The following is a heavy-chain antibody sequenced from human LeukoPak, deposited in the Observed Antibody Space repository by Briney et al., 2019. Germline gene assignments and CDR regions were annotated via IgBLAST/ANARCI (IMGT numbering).Heavy chain of an antibody. J-gene: IGHJ4*02. D-gene: IGHD6-13*01. V-gene: IGHV4-59*01. CDR1: GGSISSYY. CDR2: IYYSGST. CDR3: ARTRYSSSWYYFDY. Sequence: SQTLSLTCTVSGGSISSYYWSWIRQPPGKGLEWIGYIYYSGSTNYNPSLKSRVTISVDTSKNQFSLKLSSVTAADTAVYYCARTRYSSSWYYFDYWGQGTLVTVSS.